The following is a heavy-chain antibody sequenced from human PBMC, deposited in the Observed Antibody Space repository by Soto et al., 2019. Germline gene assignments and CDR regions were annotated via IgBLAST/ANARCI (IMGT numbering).Heavy chain of an antibody. CDR3: ARWGTTGGLDV. D-gene: IGHD3-16*01. Sequence: QVQRVESGGGVVQPGTSLRLSCVGSGFTFRSYVIHWFRQAPGKGLEWVARTSYDGSNKYYDDSVKGRFTISRDNSRNTVDLQMDNLILEDTALYYCARWGTTGGLDVWGQGTLVSVSS. CDR1: GFTFRSYV. J-gene: IGHJ4*02. CDR2: TSYDGSNK. V-gene: IGHV3-30*19.